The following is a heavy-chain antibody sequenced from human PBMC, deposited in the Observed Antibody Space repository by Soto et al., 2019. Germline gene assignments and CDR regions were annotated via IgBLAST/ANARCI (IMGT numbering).Heavy chain of an antibody. J-gene: IGHJ4*02. CDR3: ARPPFPGCINAICYPLDF. Sequence: QVQLVQSGTEVKNPGASVKVSCKASGYTFTHYYIHWVRQAPGQGLEWMGMINPSGGSRSYAQKFQRRLTMTTDTSTNTVYMELSSLRSEDTAVYYCARPPFPGCINAICYPLDFWGQGALVTVSS. CDR1: GYTFTHYY. D-gene: IGHD2-8*01. V-gene: IGHV1-46*01. CDR2: INPSGGSR.